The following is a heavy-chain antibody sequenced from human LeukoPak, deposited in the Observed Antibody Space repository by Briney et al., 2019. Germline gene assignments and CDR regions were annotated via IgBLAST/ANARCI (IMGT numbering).Heavy chain of an antibody. Sequence: SETLSLTCTVSGGSISSYYRSWIRQPPGKGLEWIGYIYYSGSTNYNPSLKSRVTISVDTSKNQFSLKLSSVTAADTAVYYCARGVVATGIFDYWGQGTLVTVSS. CDR3: ARGVVATGIFDY. CDR1: GGSISSYY. J-gene: IGHJ4*02. V-gene: IGHV4-59*08. CDR2: IYYSGST. D-gene: IGHD5-12*01.